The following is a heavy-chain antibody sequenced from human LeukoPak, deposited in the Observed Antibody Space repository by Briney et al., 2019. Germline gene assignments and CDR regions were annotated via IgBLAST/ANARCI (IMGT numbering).Heavy chain of an antibody. CDR1: GFTFSSYS. Sequence: GGSLRLSCAASGFTFSSYSMNWVRQAPGKGLEWVSSISSSSSYIYYADSVKGRFTISRDNAKNSLYLQMNSLRAEGTAVYYCAREGAGIEMAVDYWGQGTLVTVSS. CDR3: AREGAGIEMAVDY. J-gene: IGHJ4*02. V-gene: IGHV3-21*01. D-gene: IGHD1-26*01. CDR2: ISSSSSYI.